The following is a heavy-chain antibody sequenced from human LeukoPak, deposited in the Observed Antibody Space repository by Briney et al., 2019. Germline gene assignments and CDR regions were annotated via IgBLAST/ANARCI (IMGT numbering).Heavy chain of an antibody. CDR3: AKAGYCSSTSCYDRAFDM. J-gene: IGHJ3*02. CDR1: GFTFSSNV. Sequence: GRSLRLSCAASGFTFSSNVMHWVRQAPGKGLEGLAVISYDGSNKYYADSVKGRFTISRDNSKNTLYLQMDSLRAEDTAVYYCAKAGYCSSTSCYDRAFDMWGQGTMVTVSS. CDR2: ISYDGSNK. V-gene: IGHV3-30*18. D-gene: IGHD2-2*01.